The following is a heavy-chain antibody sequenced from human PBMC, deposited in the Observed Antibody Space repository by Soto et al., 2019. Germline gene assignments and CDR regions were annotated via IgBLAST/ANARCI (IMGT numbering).Heavy chain of an antibody. CDR3: ARVGSYSVSADAFDI. D-gene: IGHD1-26*01. CDR2: MNPNRGNT. Sequence: QVQLVQSGPEVKKPGASVKVSCKASGYTFTSYDINWVRQATGQGLEWMGWMNPNRGNTGYAQKFQGRVTMTRNTSISTAYMELRILRSEDTAGYYCARVGSYSVSADAFDIWGQGTMVTVSS. CDR1: GYTFTSYD. V-gene: IGHV1-8*01. J-gene: IGHJ3*02.